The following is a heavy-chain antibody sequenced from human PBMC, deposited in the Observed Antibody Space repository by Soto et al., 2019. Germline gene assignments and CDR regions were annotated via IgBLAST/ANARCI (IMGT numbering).Heavy chain of an antibody. V-gene: IGHV2-26*01. D-gene: IGHD4-17*01. Sequence: QVTSKESGPVLVKPTETLTLTCTVSGFSLSNARMGVSWIRQPPGKALEWLAHIFSNDEKSYSTSLKSRLTISKDTSKSQVVLTMTNMDPVDTATYYCARIRYGDYSYYFDYWGQGTLVTVSS. CDR2: IFSNDEK. CDR3: ARIRYGDYSYYFDY. CDR1: GFSLSNARMG. J-gene: IGHJ4*02.